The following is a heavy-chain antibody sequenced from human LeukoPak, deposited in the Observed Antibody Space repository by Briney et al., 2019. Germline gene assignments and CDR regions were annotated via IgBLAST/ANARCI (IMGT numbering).Heavy chain of an antibody. CDR2: IYYSGST. V-gene: IGHV4-59*08. D-gene: IGHD6-13*01. CDR3: ARGLYSSSWYYFNY. Sequence: SETLSLTCTVSGGSISSYYWSWIRQPPGKGLEWIGYIYYSGSTNYNPSLKSRVTISVDTSKNQFSLKLSSVTAADTAVYYCARGLYSSSWYYFNYWAQGTLLTVSS. J-gene: IGHJ4*02. CDR1: GGSISSYY.